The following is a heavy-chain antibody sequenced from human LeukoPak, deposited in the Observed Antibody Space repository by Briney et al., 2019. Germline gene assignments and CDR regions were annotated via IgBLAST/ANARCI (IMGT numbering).Heavy chain of an antibody. V-gene: IGHV4-4*07. D-gene: IGHD2-15*01. J-gene: IGHJ4*02. Sequence: SETLSLTCTVSGDSISSYYWSWIRQPAGKGLEWIGRIYTSGSTNYNPSLKSRVTMSVDTSKNQFSLKLSSVTAADTAVYYCASILGYCSGGSCYNYYFDYWGQGTLVTVSS. CDR2: IYTSGST. CDR1: GDSISSYY. CDR3: ASILGYCSGGSCYNYYFDY.